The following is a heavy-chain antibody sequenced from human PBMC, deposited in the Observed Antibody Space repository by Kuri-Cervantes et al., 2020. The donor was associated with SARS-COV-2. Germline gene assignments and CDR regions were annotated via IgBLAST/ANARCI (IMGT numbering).Heavy chain of an antibody. J-gene: IGHJ6*02. CDR2: IHPGDADT. D-gene: IGHD2-15*01. Sequence: GGSLRLSCAGSGYSFTSYWMGWVRQMPGKGLEWMGIIHPGDADTRYSPSFQGQVTISADKSISTAYLQWSSLKASNTAMYYCARLRCSHENYYYYGMDVWGQGTTVTVSS. CDR3: ARLRCSHENYYYYGMDV. CDR1: GYSFTSYW. V-gene: IGHV5-51*01.